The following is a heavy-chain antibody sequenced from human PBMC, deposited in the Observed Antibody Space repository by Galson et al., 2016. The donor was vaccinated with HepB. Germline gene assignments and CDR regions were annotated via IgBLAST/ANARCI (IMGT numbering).Heavy chain of an antibody. Sequence: SLRLSCAASGFSFSSYAMDWVRQAPGKGLEFVSGITNNGDTTDYADSVKGRFTISRDNSKNTLYLEMDSLKFEDTAVYFCARDSDLKWELEHWGQGTVVTVSS. V-gene: IGHV3-64*04. J-gene: IGHJ4*02. CDR2: ITNNGDTT. D-gene: IGHD1-26*01. CDR1: GFSFSSYA. CDR3: ARDSDLKWELEH.